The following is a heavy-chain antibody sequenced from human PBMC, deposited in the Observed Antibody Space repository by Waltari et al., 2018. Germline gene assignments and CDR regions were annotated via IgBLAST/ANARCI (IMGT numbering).Heavy chain of an antibody. CDR3: ARESDPFGPYWNYEAYLFDP. Sequence: QVQLVQSGAEVKQRGASVKVSGTASGYTFTGYYMPWVLPAPGKGLEWMGWLNPNSGGTKYAQKFQGRVTMTRDTSISTAYMELSRLRSDDTAVYYCARESDPFGPYWNYEAYLFDPWGQGTLVTVSS. CDR1: GYTFTGYY. V-gene: IGHV1-2*02. CDR2: LNPNSGGT. J-gene: IGHJ5*02. D-gene: IGHD1-7*01.